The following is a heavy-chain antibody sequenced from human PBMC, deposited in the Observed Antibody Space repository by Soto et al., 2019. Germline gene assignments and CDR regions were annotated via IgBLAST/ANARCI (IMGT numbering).Heavy chain of an antibody. Sequence: QVPLVQSGAEVKKPGSSVTVSCKTSGGTLNSYVIGWVRQAPGQGLEYLGGIITILSTTNYAQKSQGRVTIISDESTSTVYMEMRSLTSEDTAVYDCARGSPDGYYSSGIYGPYAFDILGQGTMVTVSS. J-gene: IGHJ3*02. D-gene: IGHD3-10*01. CDR3: ARGSPDGYYSSGIYGPYAFDI. CDR2: IITILSTT. CDR1: GGTLNSYV. V-gene: IGHV1-69*01.